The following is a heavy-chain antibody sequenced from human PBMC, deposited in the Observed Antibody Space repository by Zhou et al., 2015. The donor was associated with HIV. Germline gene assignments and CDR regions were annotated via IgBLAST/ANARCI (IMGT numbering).Heavy chain of an antibody. D-gene: IGHD7-27*01. CDR2: IIPIFGTA. V-gene: IGHV1-69*01. CDR3: ARPEGVTGDRGNYYYGMDV. CDR1: GGTFSSYA. Sequence: QVQLVQSGAEVKKPGSSVKVSCKASGGTFSSYAISWVRQAPGQGLEWMGGIIPIFGTANYAQKFQGRVTITADESTSTAYMELSSLRSEDTAVYYCARPEGVTGDRGNYYYGMDVWGQGTTVTVSS. J-gene: IGHJ6*02.